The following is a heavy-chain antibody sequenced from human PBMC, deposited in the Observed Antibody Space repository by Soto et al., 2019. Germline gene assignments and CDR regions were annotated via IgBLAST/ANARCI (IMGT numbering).Heavy chain of an antibody. CDR3: APNCNFDY. J-gene: IGHJ4*02. CDR1: GFTLSNAW. Sequence: PGGSLRLSCAASGFTLSNAWVSWVRQAPGKGLEWVGRIKNKIEGGTTDYAVPVKGRFTISRDDSKNMLYLQMNSLITEDTAVYYSAPNCNFDYWGQGTPVTVS. V-gene: IGHV3-15*01. D-gene: IGHD2-21*01. CDR2: IKNKIEGGTT.